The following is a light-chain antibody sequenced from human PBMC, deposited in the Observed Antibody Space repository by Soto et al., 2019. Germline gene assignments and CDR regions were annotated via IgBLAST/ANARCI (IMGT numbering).Light chain of an antibody. J-gene: IGLJ2*01. CDR1: SSDIVGYNY. Sequence: QSVLTQPASVSGSPGQSITISCTGTSSDIVGYNYVSWYQQYPGKAPKLMIFGVSDRPSGVSNRFSGSKSGTTASLTISGLQAEDEADYYCSSYKTSSTVVVFGGGTKLTVL. V-gene: IGLV2-14*01. CDR2: GVS. CDR3: SSYKTSSTVVV.